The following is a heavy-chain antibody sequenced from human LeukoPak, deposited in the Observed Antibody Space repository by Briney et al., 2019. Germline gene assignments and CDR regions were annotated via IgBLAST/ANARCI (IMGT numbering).Heavy chain of an antibody. J-gene: IGHJ6*02. D-gene: IGHD3-10*01. Sequence: GGSLILSCAASGFTFSSHWMHWVRQAPGKGLVWVSRINIDGTNTTYADSVKGRFTISRDNAKSTLYLQMNSLRAEDTAVYYCARDKWIGTYLHYYYGMDVWGQGTTVTVSS. CDR2: INIDGTNT. CDR1: GFTFSSHW. V-gene: IGHV3-74*01. CDR3: ARDKWIGTYLHYYYGMDV.